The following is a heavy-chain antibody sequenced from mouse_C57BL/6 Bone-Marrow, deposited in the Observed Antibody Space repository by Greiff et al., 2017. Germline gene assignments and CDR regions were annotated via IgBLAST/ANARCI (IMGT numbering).Heavy chain of an antibody. J-gene: IGHJ3*01. CDR2: IYPGSGST. CDR1: GYTFTSYW. Sequence: QVQLQQSGAELVKPGASVKISCKASGYTFTSYWITWVKQRPGQGLEWIGDIYPGSGSTNYNDKFKSKATLTVDTSSSTAYMQLSSLTSEDSAVYYCASNCFAYWGQGTLVTVSA. CDR3: ASNCFAY. V-gene: IGHV1-55*01.